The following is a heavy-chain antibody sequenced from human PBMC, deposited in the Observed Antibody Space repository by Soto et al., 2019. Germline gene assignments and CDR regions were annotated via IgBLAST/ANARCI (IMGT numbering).Heavy chain of an antibody. CDR1: GFSLSTSGVG. CDR3: ADRYCSGGICYSNWFDP. CDR2: VYWDHDK. D-gene: IGHD2-15*01. V-gene: IGHV2-5*02. J-gene: IGHJ5*02. Sequence: QITLKESGPTLVKPTQTLTLTYTFSGFSLSTSGVGVGWSRQPPGKALEWVAIVYWDHDKRYSPSLKSRLTNARDTTQRHVFLTIPYMDTVGPGAEYTADRYCSGGICYSNWFDPWGQGTLVTVSS.